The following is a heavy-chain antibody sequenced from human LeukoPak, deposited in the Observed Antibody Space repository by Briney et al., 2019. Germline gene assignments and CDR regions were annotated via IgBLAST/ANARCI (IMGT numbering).Heavy chain of an antibody. CDR3: AREYTLYRSGWFLDY. CDR1: GDSNSNSIYY. Sequence: SETLSLTCTVSGDSNSNSIYYWAWIRQPPGKGLEWIATIDYSGSIYYNPSLKSRATISKDTSKNQFSLKVTSVTAADTAVYYCAREYTLYRSGWFLDYWGQGTVVAVSS. CDR2: IDYSGSI. J-gene: IGHJ4*02. D-gene: IGHD6-19*01. V-gene: IGHV4-39*07.